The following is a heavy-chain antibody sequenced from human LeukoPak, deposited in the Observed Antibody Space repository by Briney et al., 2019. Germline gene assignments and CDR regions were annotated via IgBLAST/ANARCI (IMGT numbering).Heavy chain of an antibody. V-gene: IGHV3-48*03. CDR1: GFTFSSYE. Sequence: PGGSLRLSCAASGFTFSSYEMNWVRQAPGEGLEWVSYIGSRGRTIYYADSVKGRFTISRDNAKNSLYLQMNSLRAEDTAVYYCARDQVGWAQDFDYWGQGTLVTVSS. CDR3: ARDQVGWAQDFDY. D-gene: IGHD1-26*01. J-gene: IGHJ4*02. CDR2: IGSRGRTI.